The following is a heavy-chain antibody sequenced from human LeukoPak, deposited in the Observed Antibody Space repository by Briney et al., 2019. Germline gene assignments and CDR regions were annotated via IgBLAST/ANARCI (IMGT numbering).Heavy chain of an antibody. CDR1: GFTFSSYS. D-gene: IGHD2-15*01. CDR2: ISSSSSYI. Sequence: GGSLRLSCAASGFTFSSYSMNWVRQAPRKGLEWVSSISSSSSYIYYADSVKGRFTISRDNAKNSLYLQMNSLRAEDTAVYYCARGYWQLRAFDIWGQGTMVTVSS. J-gene: IGHJ3*02. V-gene: IGHV3-21*01. CDR3: ARGYWQLRAFDI.